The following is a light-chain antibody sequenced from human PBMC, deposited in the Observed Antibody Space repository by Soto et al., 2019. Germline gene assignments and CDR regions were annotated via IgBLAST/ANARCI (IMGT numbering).Light chain of an antibody. CDR3: MQALHPPPT. CDR1: QSLLHSDGYNH. CDR2: EGS. V-gene: IGKV2-28*01. Sequence: DIVMTQAPLSLPVTPGEPASISCRSSQSLLHSDGYNHLDWYLQKPGQSPQLLIYEGSKRASGVRDRFSGSGSGTDFSLKISRVEADGVGIYHCMQALHPPPTFGGGTKVEIK. J-gene: IGKJ4*01.